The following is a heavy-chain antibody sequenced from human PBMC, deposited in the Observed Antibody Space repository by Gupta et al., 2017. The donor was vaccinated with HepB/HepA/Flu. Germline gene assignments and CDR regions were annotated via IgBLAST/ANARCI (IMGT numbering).Heavy chain of an antibody. CDR1: GFTFSSYW. Sequence: EVQLVESGGGLVQPGGSLRLSCAASGFTFSSYWMHWVRQAPGKGLVWVSHINSDGRTISNADSVKGRFTISRDNAKNTLYLQMNSLRAEDTAAYYCARGVRYCTNAVCYTYSYGMDVWGQGTTVTVSS. CDR3: ARGVRYCTNAVCYTYSYGMDV. J-gene: IGHJ6*02. D-gene: IGHD2-8*01. CDR2: INSDGRTI. V-gene: IGHV3-74*01.